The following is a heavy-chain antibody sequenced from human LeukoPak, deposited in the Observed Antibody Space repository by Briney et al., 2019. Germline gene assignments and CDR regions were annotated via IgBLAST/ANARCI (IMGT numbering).Heavy chain of an antibody. CDR1: GFTFEDYA. CDR3: AKGPLYYYDSTGRIDY. D-gene: IGHD3-22*01. Sequence: GGSLRLSCAASGFTFEDYAMYWVRQAPGKGLEWVSGISWNSDIIGYADSVKGRFTISRDNARNSLYLQMTSLKSEDTALYYCAKGPLYYYDSTGRIDYWGQGTLVTVSS. V-gene: IGHV3-9*01. J-gene: IGHJ4*02. CDR2: ISWNSDII.